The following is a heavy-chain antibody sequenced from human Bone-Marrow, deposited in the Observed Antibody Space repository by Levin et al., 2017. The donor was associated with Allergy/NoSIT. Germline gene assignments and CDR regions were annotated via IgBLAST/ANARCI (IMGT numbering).Heavy chain of an antibody. J-gene: IGHJ3*02. CDR3: AKDRRFGRSLRGYAFDS. Sequence: GGSLRLSCAASGFTFSSYAMSWVRQAPGKGLEWVSAISGSGGSTYYADSVKGRFTISRDNSKNTLYLQMNSLRAEDTAVYYCAKDRRFGRSLRGYAFDSGGQGTMVTVSS. V-gene: IGHV3-23*01. CDR2: ISGSGGST. D-gene: IGHD2-15*01. CDR1: GFTFSSYA.